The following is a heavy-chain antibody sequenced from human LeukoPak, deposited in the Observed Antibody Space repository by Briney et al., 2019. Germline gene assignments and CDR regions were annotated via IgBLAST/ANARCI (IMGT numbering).Heavy chain of an antibody. J-gene: IGHJ4*02. CDR3: ARSRRISGTTGRYFDS. Sequence: SGPTLVKPTQTLTLTCTFSGFSLSTSAVGVGWIRQPPGKALEWLALIYWDDDKRYSPSLKSRLTITKDTSKNQVVLTMTNMDPVDTATYYCARSRRISGTTGRYFDSWGQGTLVTVSS. CDR1: GFSLSTSAVG. D-gene: IGHD1-7*01. CDR2: IYWDDDK. V-gene: IGHV2-5*02.